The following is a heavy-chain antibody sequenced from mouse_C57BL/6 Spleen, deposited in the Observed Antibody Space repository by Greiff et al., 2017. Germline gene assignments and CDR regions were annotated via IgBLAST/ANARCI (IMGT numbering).Heavy chain of an antibody. J-gene: IGHJ3*01. V-gene: IGHV1-69*01. CDR3: ARSYYAPAWFAY. Sequence: VKLQESGAELVMPGASVKLSCKASGYTFTSYWMHWVKQRPGQGLEWIGEIDPSDSYTNYNQKFKGKSTLTVDKSSSTAYMQLSSLTSEDSAVYYCARSYYAPAWFAYWGQGTLVTVSA. CDR2: IDPSDSYT. D-gene: IGHD2-10*01. CDR1: GYTFTSYW.